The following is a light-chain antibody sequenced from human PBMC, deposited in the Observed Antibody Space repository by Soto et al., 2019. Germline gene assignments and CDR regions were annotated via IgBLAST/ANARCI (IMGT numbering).Light chain of an antibody. V-gene: IGKV3-15*01. Sequence: EIVMTQSPVTLSVSPGERATLSCRASRSVSSNLAWSQQKPGQAPRLLIYGASTRATGIPARFSGSGSGTEFTLTISSLQSEDFAVYYCLQYNNWPYTFGQGTKVEIK. J-gene: IGKJ2*01. CDR1: RSVSSN. CDR2: GAS. CDR3: LQYNNWPYT.